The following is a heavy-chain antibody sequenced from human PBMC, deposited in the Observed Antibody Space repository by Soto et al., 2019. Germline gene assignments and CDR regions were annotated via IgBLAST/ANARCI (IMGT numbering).Heavy chain of an antibody. CDR3: AREIEVVVAATRDYYFDY. CDR2: IYYSGST. Sequence: SETLSLTCTVSGGSISSGGYYWSWIRQHPGKGLEWIGYIYYSGSTYYNPSLKSRVTISVDTSKNQFSLKLSSVTAADTAVYYCAREIEVVVAATRDYYFDYWGQGTLVTVSS. D-gene: IGHD2-15*01. CDR1: GGSISSGGYY. V-gene: IGHV4-31*03. J-gene: IGHJ4*02.